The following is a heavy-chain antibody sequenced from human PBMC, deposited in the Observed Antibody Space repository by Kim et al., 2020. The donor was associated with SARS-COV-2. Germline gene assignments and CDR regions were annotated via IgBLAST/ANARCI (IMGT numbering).Heavy chain of an antibody. CDR2: ISGDGGST. CDR3: AKDIGGDYYDSSGLLLWGAFDI. CDR1: GFTFDDYA. V-gene: IGHV3-43*02. D-gene: IGHD3-22*01. J-gene: IGHJ3*02. Sequence: GGSLRLSCASSGFTFDDYAMHWVRQAPGKGLEWVSLISGDGGSTYYADSVKGRFTISRDNSKNSLYLQMNSLRTEDTALYYCAKDIGGDYYDSSGLLLWGAFDIWGQGTMVTVSS.